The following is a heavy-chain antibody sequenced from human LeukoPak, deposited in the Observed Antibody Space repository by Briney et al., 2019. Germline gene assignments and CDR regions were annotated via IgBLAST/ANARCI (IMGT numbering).Heavy chain of an antibody. CDR2: ISSSSSTI. CDR1: GFTFSSYS. V-gene: IGHV3-48*01. Sequence: PGGSLRLSCAASGFTFSSYSMNWVRQAPGKGLGWVSYISSSSSTIYYADSVKGRCTISTDNAKNSLYLQMNSLRAEDTAVYYCARDLAFGSGIHYWGQGTLVTVSS. J-gene: IGHJ4*02. CDR3: ARDLAFGSGIHY. D-gene: IGHD3-10*01.